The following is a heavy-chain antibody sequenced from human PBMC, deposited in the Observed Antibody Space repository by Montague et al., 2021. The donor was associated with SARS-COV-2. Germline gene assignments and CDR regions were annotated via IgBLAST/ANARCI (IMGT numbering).Heavy chain of an antibody. Sequence: SETLSLTCTVSSDSINNYYWSWIRQPPGKGPEWIAYVYHTGNTNHNPSLRSRVTVSVDTSKNQVSLNLSSVTAAGTAVYYCAKHKWSQRLVAYFDSWGQGTVVSVSS. V-gene: IGHV4-59*08. CDR1: SDSINNYY. CDR2: VYHTGNT. J-gene: IGHJ4*01. CDR3: AKHKWSQRLVAYFDS. D-gene: IGHD3-3*01.